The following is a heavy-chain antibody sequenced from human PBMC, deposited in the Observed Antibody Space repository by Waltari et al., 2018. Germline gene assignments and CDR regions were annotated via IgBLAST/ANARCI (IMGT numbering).Heavy chain of an antibody. CDR2: IWYDGSNK. J-gene: IGHJ4*02. V-gene: IGHV3-33*01. D-gene: IGHD3-9*01. CDR1: GFTFRSYG. CDR3: ARDPVPGDYDILTGYPNSDY. Sequence: QVQLVESGGGVVQLGRSLRLSCAASGFTFRSYGMHWVRQAPGQGMGWVAVIWYDGSNKYYADSVKGRFTISRDNSKNTLYLQMNSLRAEDTAVYYCARDPVPGDYDILTGYPNSDYWGQGTLVTVSS.